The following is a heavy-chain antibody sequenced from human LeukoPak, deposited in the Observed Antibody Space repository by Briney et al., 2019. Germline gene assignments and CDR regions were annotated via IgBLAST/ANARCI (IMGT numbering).Heavy chain of an antibody. CDR2: MNPNSGNT. CDR3: ARDGRVVAATYYYYYGMDV. Sequence: VSVKVSGKASVYTFTNYDINWVRQATGQGLEWMGWMNPNSGNTGYAQKFQGRVTMTRNTSISTAYMELSSLRSEDTAMYYCARDGRVVAATYYYYYGMDVWGQGTTVTVSS. CDR1: VYTFTNYD. D-gene: IGHD2-15*01. V-gene: IGHV1-8*01. J-gene: IGHJ6*02.